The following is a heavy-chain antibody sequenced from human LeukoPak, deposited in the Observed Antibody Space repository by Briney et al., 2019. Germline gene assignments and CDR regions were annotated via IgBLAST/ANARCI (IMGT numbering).Heavy chain of an antibody. CDR2: IVVGSGNT. CDR1: GFTFTSSA. D-gene: IGHD3-22*01. Sequence: GASVKVSCKASGFTFTSSAVQWVRQARGQRLEWIGWIVVGSGNTNDAQKFQERVTITRDMSTSTAYMELSSLRSEDTAVYYCAAPSIRGDSSGYYYDYFDYWGQGTLVTVSS. CDR3: AAPSIRGDSSGYYYDYFDY. V-gene: IGHV1-58*01. J-gene: IGHJ4*02.